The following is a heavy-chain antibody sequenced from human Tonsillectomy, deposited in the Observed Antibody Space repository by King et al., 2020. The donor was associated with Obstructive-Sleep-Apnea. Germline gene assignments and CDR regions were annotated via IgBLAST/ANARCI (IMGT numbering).Heavy chain of an antibody. D-gene: IGHD4-23*01. CDR3: ARAEQIYYGGVFAY. CDR2: ISYDGFNK. V-gene: IGHV3-30*04. J-gene: IGHJ4*02. Sequence: VQLVESWGGVVQPGRSLRLSCAASGFTFSSYAMHWVRQAPGKGLEWVAVISYDGFNKYYADSVKGRFTISRDNSKNTLYLQMNSLRAEDTSVYYCARAEQIYYGGVFAYWGQGTLVTVSS. CDR1: GFTFSSYA.